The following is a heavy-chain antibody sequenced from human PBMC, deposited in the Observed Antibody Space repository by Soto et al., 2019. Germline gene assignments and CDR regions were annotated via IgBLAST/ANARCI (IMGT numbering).Heavy chain of an antibody. CDR3: TRGGYNEGGFDY. CDR1: GFTFSSYA. V-gene: IGHV3-23*01. J-gene: IGHJ4*02. Sequence: SGGSLRLSCAASGFTFSSYAMTWVRQAPGKGLEWVSGISNSGGGTYYADSVKGRFTISRDNAKNSLYLQMNSLRVEDTAVYYCTRGGYNEGGFDYWGQGNLVTVSS. D-gene: IGHD5-12*01. CDR2: ISNSGGGT.